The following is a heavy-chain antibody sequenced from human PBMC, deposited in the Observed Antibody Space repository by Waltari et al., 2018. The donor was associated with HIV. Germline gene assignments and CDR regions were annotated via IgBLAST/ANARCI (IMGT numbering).Heavy chain of an antibody. CDR1: GFTFSSYA. CDR2: LSGSGGST. J-gene: IGHJ3*02. V-gene: IGHV3-23*01. Sequence: EVQLLESGGGLVQPGGSLRLSCAASGFTFSSYAMSWVRQAPGKGLEGVSALSGSGGSTYYADAVRGPFTISRDNSKNTLYLQMNSLRAEDTAVYYGAKDLEDSSSCRAFDIWGQGTMVTVAS. CDR3: AKDLEDSSSCRAFDI. D-gene: IGHD6-13*01.